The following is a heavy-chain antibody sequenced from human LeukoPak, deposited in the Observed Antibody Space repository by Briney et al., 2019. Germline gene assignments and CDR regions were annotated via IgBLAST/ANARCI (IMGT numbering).Heavy chain of an antibody. Sequence: PSETLSLTCTVSVGSIGSGYHWAWIRQPPGKGLEWIGSIHYSGSTYYNPSLKSRVTISMDTSKNQFSLKLNSVTAADTAVYYCAGAGDDDSWGQGTLVTVSS. CDR3: AGAGDDDS. J-gene: IGHJ5*01. V-gene: IGHV4-38-2*02. CDR1: VGSIGSGYH. CDR2: IHYSGST.